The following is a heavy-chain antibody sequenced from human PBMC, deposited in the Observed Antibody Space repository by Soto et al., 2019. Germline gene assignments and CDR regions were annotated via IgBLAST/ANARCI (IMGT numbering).Heavy chain of an antibody. CDR1: GGSIGGVGYS. J-gene: IGHJ5*02. Sequence: SETLSLTCAVSGGSIGGVGYSWIWIRQPPGGGLEWIGYMYHSGTFLKSPSLKTRLTMSLDMSKNQFSLTLNSMTAADTAVYYCARAQFYSGSGNYNNLMFDAWGQGIQVTAPQ. V-gene: IGHV4-30-2*01. D-gene: IGHD3-10*01. CDR3: ARAQFYSGSGNYNNLMFDA. CDR2: MYHSGTF.